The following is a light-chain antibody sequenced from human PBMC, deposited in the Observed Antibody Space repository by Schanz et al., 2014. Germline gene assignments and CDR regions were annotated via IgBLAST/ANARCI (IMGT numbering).Light chain of an antibody. J-gene: IGKJ2*01. CDR1: QSISSW. CDR2: DAS. Sequence: DIQMTQSPSTLSASVGDRVTLTCRASQSISSWLAWYQQKPGKAPKVLISDASSLESGVPSRFSGSGSGTEFTLTISSLQPDDFATYYCQQYNSYSQTFGQGTRLQIK. V-gene: IGKV1-5*01. CDR3: QQYNSYSQT.